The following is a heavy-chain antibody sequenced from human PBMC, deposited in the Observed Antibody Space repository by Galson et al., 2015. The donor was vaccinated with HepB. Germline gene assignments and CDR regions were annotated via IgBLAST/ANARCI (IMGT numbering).Heavy chain of an antibody. CDR2: IYPSDSDT. CDR3: ARPLDYYDESGPWRY. CDR1: GYSFTTYW. D-gene: IGHD3-22*01. Sequence: QSGAEVKKPGESLKISCKASGYSFTTYWIGWVRQMPGKGLEWMGIIYPSDSDTRYSPSFQGQVTISADKSISTAYLQWSSLKASDTAMYYCARPLDYYDESGPWRYWGQGTLVTVSS. J-gene: IGHJ4*02. V-gene: IGHV5-51*01.